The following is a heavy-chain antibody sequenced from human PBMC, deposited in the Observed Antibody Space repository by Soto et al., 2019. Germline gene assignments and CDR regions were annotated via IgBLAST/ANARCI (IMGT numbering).Heavy chain of an antibody. CDR3: ARGLMVYADAFDI. D-gene: IGHD2-8*01. V-gene: IGHV5-51*01. J-gene: IGHJ3*02. CDR2: IYPGDSDT. Sequence: GESLKIYCKGSGYSFTSYWIGWVRQMPGKGLEWMGIIYPGDSDTRYSPSFQGQVTISADKSISTAYLQWSSLKASDTAMYYCARGLMVYADAFDIWGQGTMVTVSS. CDR1: GYSFTSYW.